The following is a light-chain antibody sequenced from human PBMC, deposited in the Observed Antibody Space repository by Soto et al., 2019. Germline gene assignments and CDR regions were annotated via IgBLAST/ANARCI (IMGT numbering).Light chain of an antibody. CDR2: EAS. CDR1: QSVRSY. Sequence: EIVLTQSPATLSLSPGERATLSCRASQSVRSYLVWYQQKPGQAPRLLMYEASTRTTGIPARFSGGGSGTDFTLTISSLEPEDSAVYYCQQCTNCPWTFGQGTKVEIK. J-gene: IGKJ1*01. V-gene: IGKV3-11*01. CDR3: QQCTNCPWT.